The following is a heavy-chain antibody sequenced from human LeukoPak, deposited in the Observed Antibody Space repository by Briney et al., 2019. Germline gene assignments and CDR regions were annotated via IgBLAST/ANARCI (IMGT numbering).Heavy chain of an antibody. CDR3: AKRGSKRGSGWYEDTSGRVSGSDYFDY. J-gene: IGHJ4*02. Sequence: GGSLRLSCAASGFTFSSYAMSWVRQAPGKGLEWVSAISGSGGSTNYAGSVKGRFTISRDNSENTLYLQLNSLRAEDTAVYYCAKRGSKRGSGWYEDTSGRVSGSDYFDYWGQGTLVTVSS. D-gene: IGHD6-19*01. V-gene: IGHV3-23*01. CDR1: GFTFSSYA. CDR2: ISGSGGST.